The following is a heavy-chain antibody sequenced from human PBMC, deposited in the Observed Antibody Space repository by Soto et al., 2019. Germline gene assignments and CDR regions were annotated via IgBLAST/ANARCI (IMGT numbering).Heavy chain of an antibody. V-gene: IGHV3-11*01. CDR2: ISNSARSGSVR. Sequence: QVHLVESGGALVRPVGSLRLSCTASGFNFSDYYMSWVRQAPGKGLEWVSDISNSARSGSVRYYADSVKGRFTISRDNAKNAVHLQMSSLKAEDTAVYYCARQYSGSAVGYWGLGTLVTVSS. CDR1: GFNFSDYY. CDR3: ARQYSGSAVGY. J-gene: IGHJ1*01. D-gene: IGHD5-12*01.